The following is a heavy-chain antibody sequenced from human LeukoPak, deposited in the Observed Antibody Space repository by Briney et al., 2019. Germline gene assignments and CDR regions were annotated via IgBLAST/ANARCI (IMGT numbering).Heavy chain of an antibody. V-gene: IGHV4-4*07. CDR1: GGSISSYY. J-gene: IGHJ6*03. Sequence: SETLSLTCTVSGGSISSYYWSWIRQPAGKGLEWIGRIYTSGSTNYNPSLKSRVTISVDTSKNQFSLKLSSVTAADTAVYYCARRPRPDIVARGGYYYYYMDVWGKGTTVTISS. D-gene: IGHD5-12*01. CDR3: ARRPRPDIVARGGYYYYYMDV. CDR2: IYTSGST.